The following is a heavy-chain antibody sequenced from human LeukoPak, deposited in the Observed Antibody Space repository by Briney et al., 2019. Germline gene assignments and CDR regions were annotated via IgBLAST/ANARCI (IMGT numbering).Heavy chain of an antibody. D-gene: IGHD2-15*01. CDR1: GGSFSGYY. CDR3: ARGRGYCSGGSCYSVYYYYCYMDV. J-gene: IGHJ6*03. CDR2: INHSGST. Sequence: PSETLSLTCAVYGGSFSGYYWSWIRQPPGKGLEWIGEINHSGSTNYNPSLKGRVTISVDTSKNQFSLKLSSVTAADTAVYYCARGRGYCSGGSCYSVYYYYCYMDVWGKGTTVTVSS. V-gene: IGHV4-34*01.